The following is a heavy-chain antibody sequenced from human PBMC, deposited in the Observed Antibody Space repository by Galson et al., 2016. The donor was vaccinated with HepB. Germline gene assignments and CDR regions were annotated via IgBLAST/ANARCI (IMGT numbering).Heavy chain of an antibody. Sequence: SLRLSCAASGFTVSSNYMTWVRQAPGKGPEWVSVIYSGGSTSYADSVKGRFTISRDSSTNTLYLQMNSMRPEDTAVYYCARRSHSLLVVTGDCWGQGTLVTVSS. CDR2: IYSGGST. J-gene: IGHJ4*02. D-gene: IGHD2-8*02. CDR1: GFTVSSNY. CDR3: ARRSHSLLVVTGDC. V-gene: IGHV3-66*02.